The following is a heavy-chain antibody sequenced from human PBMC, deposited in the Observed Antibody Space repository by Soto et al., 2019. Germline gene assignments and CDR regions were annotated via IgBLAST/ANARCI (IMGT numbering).Heavy chain of an antibody. V-gene: IGHV2-5*02. CDR3: AHRYCSGGSCYMSFDY. CDR1: GFSLSSSGVG. CDR2: IYWGDEK. Sequence: QITLKESGPTLVKPTQTLTLTCTFSGFSLSSSGVGVAWIRQPPGKALEWLALIYWGDEKLYSPSLKSRLTISKDPSKTQVVLTMTNMDPVDTATYYCAHRYCSGGSCYMSFDYWGQGTLVTVSS. J-gene: IGHJ4*02. D-gene: IGHD2-15*01.